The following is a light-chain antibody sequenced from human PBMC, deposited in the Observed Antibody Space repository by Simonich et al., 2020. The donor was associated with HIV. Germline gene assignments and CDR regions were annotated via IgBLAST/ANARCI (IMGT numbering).Light chain of an antibody. CDR2: WAS. CDR3: QQYYSTPFT. J-gene: IGKJ3*01. CDR1: QSILYSSNNKNY. Sequence: DIVMTQSPDSLAVSLGERATINCKSSQSILYSSNNKNYLAWYQQQPGQPPKLLIYWASTRESGVPDLFSGSGSGTDFTLTISSLQAEDVAVYYCQQYYSTPFTFGPGTKVDIK. V-gene: IGKV4-1*01.